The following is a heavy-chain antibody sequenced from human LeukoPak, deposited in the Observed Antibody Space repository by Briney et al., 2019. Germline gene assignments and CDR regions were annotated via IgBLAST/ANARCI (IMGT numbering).Heavy chain of an antibody. CDR1: GFSFSNYS. CDR2: ISSSSTYI. CDR3: ARASFMITFGGIMS. V-gene: IGHV3-21*01. J-gene: IGHJ4*02. Sequence: PGGSLRLSCAASGFSFSNYSMNWVRQAPGKGLEWVSSISSSSTYIYYADSVKGRFTISRDNAKNSLYLQMNSLKAEDTAVYYCARASFMITFGGIMSWGQGTLVTVSS. D-gene: IGHD3-16*01.